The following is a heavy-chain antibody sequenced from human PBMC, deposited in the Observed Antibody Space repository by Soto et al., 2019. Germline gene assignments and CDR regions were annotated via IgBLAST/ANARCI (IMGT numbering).Heavy chain of an antibody. J-gene: IGHJ6*02. Sequence: GASVKVSCKASGYTFTSYYMHWVRQAPGQGLEWMGIINPSGGSTSYAQKFQGRVTMTRDTSTSTVYMELSSLRSEDTAVYYCARGLLDSSTPDYGMDVWGQGTTVTVSS. CDR3: ARGLLDSSTPDYGMDV. CDR1: GYTFTSYY. CDR2: INPSGGST. D-gene: IGHD6-13*01. V-gene: IGHV1-46*01.